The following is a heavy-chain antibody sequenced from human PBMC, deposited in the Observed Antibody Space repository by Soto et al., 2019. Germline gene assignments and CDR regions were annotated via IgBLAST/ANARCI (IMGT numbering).Heavy chain of an antibody. CDR1: GFTFSSYA. V-gene: IGHV3-23*01. CDR3: AKGLSPSYYDILTGPDY. D-gene: IGHD3-9*01. Sequence: LRLSCAASGFTFSSYAMNWVRQAPGKGLEWVSVISGSSSTTFYADSVKGRFSISRDNSKKEVYLQMNSLRAEDTALYFCAKGLSPSYYDILTGPDYWGQGTQVTVSS. CDR2: ISGSSSTT. J-gene: IGHJ4*02.